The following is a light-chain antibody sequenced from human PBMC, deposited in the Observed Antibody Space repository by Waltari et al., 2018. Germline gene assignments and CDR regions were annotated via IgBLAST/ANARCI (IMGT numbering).Light chain of an antibody. Sequence: QSALTQPASVSGSPGQSITISCTGTSSDVGCYNLVSWYQHHPGKAPKLIIYEVTKRPSGVSNRFSGSKSGNTASLTISGLQAEDETDYYCCSFVGSRTSLYVFGTGTKVSVL. CDR1: SSDVGCYNL. CDR3: CSFVGSRTSLYV. V-gene: IGLV2-23*02. J-gene: IGLJ1*01. CDR2: EVT.